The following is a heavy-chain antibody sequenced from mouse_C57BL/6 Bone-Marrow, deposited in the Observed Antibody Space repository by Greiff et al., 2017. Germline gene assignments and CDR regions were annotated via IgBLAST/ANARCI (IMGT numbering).Heavy chain of an antibody. CDR2: IDPETGGT. CDR1: GYTFTDYE. V-gene: IGHV1-15*01. Sequence: VQLQQSGAELVRPGASVTLSCKASGYTFTDYEMHWVKQTPVHGLEWIGAIDPETGGTAYNQKFKGKAILTSDKPSSAAYMELRSQTSEDSAVYYCTRRYYCSSYYFDYWGQGTTLTVAS. D-gene: IGHD1-1*01. J-gene: IGHJ2*01. CDR3: TRRYYCSSYYFDY.